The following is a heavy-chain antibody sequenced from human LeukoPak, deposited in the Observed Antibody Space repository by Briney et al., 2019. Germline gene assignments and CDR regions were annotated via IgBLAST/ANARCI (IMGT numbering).Heavy chain of an antibody. CDR3: TRDREVGRYYYYYYYMDV. D-gene: IGHD2-2*01. J-gene: IGHJ6*03. CDR1: GFTFGDYA. Sequence: GGSLRLSCTVSGFTFGDYAMSWFRQAPGKGLEWVGFIRSKAYGGTTEYAASVKGRFTISRDDSKSIAYLQMNSLKTEDTAVYYCTRDREVGRYYYYYYYMDVWGKGTTVTVSS. CDR2: IRSKAYGGTT. V-gene: IGHV3-49*03.